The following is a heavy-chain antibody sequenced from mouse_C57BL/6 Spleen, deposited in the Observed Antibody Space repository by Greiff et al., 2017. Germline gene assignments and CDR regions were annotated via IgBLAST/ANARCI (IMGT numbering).Heavy chain of an antibody. CDR1: GYTFTDYY. CDR3: ARPHYYGSSPHWYFDV. V-gene: IGHV1-76*01. J-gene: IGHJ1*03. CDR2: IYPGSGNT. Sequence: QVQLQQSGAELVRPGASVKLSCKASGYTFTDYYINWVKQRPGQGLEWIARIYPGSGNTYYNEKFKGKATLTVDKSSSTAYMELRSLTSEDSAVYYCARPHYYGSSPHWYFDVWGTGTTVTVSS. D-gene: IGHD1-1*01.